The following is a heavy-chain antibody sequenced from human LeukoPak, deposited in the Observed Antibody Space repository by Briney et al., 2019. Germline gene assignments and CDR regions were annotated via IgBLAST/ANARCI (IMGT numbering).Heavy chain of an antibody. J-gene: IGHJ6*04. CDR1: GGSFSGYH. D-gene: IGHD2-2*01. CDR3: ARGNLVVVAAANRAHAYVYV. V-gene: IGHV4-34*01. Sequence: PSETLSLTCALSGGSFSGYHWTWIRQPPGKGLEWIGEITHTVNTNYNPSLKSRVTISADASKTQFSLKLSSVTAADTAVSYCARGNLVVVAAANRAHAYVYVWAKGTTVTVSS. CDR2: ITHTVNT.